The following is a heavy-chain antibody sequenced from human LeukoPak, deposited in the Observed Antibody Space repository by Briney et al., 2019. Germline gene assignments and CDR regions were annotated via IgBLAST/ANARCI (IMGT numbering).Heavy chain of an antibody. CDR3: ARNYDTNGYYYYFDY. D-gene: IGHD3-22*01. J-gene: IGHJ4*02. Sequence: SETLSRTCTVSGGSISSNSYSWGWIRQPPGKGLEWIGNIFYSGSTYYNPSLKSRVTISVDTSKNQFSLKLSSVTAADTAVYFCARNYDTNGYYYYFDYWGQGTLVTVSS. CDR2: IFYSGST. V-gene: IGHV4-39*01. CDR1: GGSISSNSYS.